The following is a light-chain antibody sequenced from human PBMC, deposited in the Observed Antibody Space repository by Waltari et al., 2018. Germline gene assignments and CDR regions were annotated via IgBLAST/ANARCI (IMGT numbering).Light chain of an antibody. CDR1: ASDVGGYNY. CDR3: SSYAGSKTI. CDR2: EVN. V-gene: IGLV2-8*01. Sequence: QSALTQPPSASGSPGQSVTISCTGTASDVGGYNYVSWYQHHPGKAPKLLIFEVNKRPSGVPDRFSGSRSGNTASLTVSGLQAKDEAEYYCSSYAGSKTIFGGGTKLTVL. J-gene: IGLJ2*01.